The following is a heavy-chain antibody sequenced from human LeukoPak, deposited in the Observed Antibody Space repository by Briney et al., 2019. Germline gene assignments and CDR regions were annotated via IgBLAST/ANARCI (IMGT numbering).Heavy chain of an antibody. CDR3: ARTYCSSTSCYKGGFYYYYMDV. Sequence: GESLKISCKGSGYSFTSYWIGWVRQMPGKGLEGLGTFFPGDSDTRYSPSFQGQVTISADKSISTAYLQWSSLKASDTAMYYCARTYCSSTSCYKGGFYYYYMDVWGKGTTVTVSS. J-gene: IGHJ6*03. CDR1: GYSFTSYW. CDR2: FFPGDSDT. D-gene: IGHD2-2*02. V-gene: IGHV5-51*01.